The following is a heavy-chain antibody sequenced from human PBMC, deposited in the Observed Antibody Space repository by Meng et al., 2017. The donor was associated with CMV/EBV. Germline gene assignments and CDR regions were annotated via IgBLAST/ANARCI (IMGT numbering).Heavy chain of an antibody. CDR1: GGTFSSYT. Sequence: SVKVSCKASGGTFSSYTISWVRQAPGQGLEWMGRIIPILGIANYAQKFQGRVTITADKSTSTAYMELSSLRSEDTAVYYCARAGSSSSSAGIDYWGQGTPVTVSS. CDR2: IIPILGIA. V-gene: IGHV1-69*02. CDR3: ARAGSSSSSAGIDY. D-gene: IGHD6-6*01. J-gene: IGHJ4*02.